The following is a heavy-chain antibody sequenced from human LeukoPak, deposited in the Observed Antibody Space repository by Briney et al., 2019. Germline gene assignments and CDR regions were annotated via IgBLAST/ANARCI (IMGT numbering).Heavy chain of an antibody. D-gene: IGHD3-10*01. CDR3: ARDPNGSGSLYHYYGMDV. J-gene: IGHJ6*02. CDR1: GFTFSSYS. CDR2: ISSSSSYI. Sequence: GGSLRLSCAASGFTFSSYSMNWVRQAPGKGLEWVSSISSSSSYIYYADSVKGRFTISRDNAKNSLYLQMNSLRAEDTAVYYCARDPNGSGSLYHYYGMDVWGQGTTVTVSS. V-gene: IGHV3-21*01.